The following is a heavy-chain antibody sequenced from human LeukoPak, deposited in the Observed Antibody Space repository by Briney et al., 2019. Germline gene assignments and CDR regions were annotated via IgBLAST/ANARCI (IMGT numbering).Heavy chain of an antibody. CDR2: IYHSGST. Sequence: SETLSLTCAVYGGSFSGYYWSWIRQPPGKGLEWIGEIYHSGSTNYNPSLKSRVTISVDKSKNQFSLKLSSVTAADTAVYYCASFSIAVAGSRIDYWGQGTLVTVSS. V-gene: IGHV4-34*01. J-gene: IGHJ4*02. CDR3: ASFSIAVAGSRIDY. CDR1: GGSFSGYY. D-gene: IGHD6-19*01.